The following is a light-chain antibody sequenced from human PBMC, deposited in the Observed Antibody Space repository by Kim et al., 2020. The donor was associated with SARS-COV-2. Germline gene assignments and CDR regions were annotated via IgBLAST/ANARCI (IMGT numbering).Light chain of an antibody. V-gene: IGLV10-54*04. CDR1: RSNVDYEG. CDR3: SSWDSNLGAWL. J-gene: IGLJ3*02. Sequence: HNATLTCTRNRSNVDYEGAVWLQPHRCHPPNLLSFRNNNRPSGISDRFSASRSGNPAFLTITGLQPEDEADYYCSSWDSNLGAWLFGGGTVLAVL. CDR2: RNN.